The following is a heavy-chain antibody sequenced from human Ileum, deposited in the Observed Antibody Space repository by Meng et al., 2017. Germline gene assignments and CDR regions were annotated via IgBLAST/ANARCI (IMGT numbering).Heavy chain of an antibody. Sequence: GESLKISCAASGFTFSSYAMHWVRQAPGKGLEWVAVISYDGSNKYYADTVKGRFTISRDNSKNTLYLQMNSLRAEETAVYYCASRGRRYSYGGLDFWGHGTMVTVSS. CDR1: GFTFSSYA. D-gene: IGHD5-18*01. CDR3: ASRGRRYSYGGLDF. V-gene: IGHV3-30*01. J-gene: IGHJ4*01. CDR2: ISYDGSNK.